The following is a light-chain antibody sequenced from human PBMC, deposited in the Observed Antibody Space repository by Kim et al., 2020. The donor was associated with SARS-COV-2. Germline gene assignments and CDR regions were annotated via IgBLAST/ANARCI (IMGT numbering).Light chain of an antibody. CDR1: QGVSSRY. J-gene: IGKJ4*01. Sequence: SPGERATLSCRASQGVSSRYLAWYQQKAGQAPRLLIHEASSRATGIPDRFSGSGSGTDFTLTISRLEPEDFAVYYCQQYGSSPLTFGGGTKVEIK. CDR3: QQYGSSPLT. CDR2: EAS. V-gene: IGKV3-20*01.